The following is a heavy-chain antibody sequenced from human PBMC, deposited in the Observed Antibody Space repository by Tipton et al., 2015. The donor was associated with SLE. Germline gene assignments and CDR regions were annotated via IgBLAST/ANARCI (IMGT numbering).Heavy chain of an antibody. Sequence: TLSLTCTVSGDFLRSSFYSWAWVRQPPGKGLEWIGTIFYSGHTLYNPSLQSRVTISVDTSKNQFSLKLSSVTAADTAVYYCARHAGDYAYFDSWGQLQPWSPSPQ. CDR2: IFYSGHT. CDR3: ARHAGDYAYFDS. V-gene: IGHV4-39*01. CDR1: GDFLRSSFYS. J-gene: IGHJ4*02. D-gene: IGHD4-17*01.